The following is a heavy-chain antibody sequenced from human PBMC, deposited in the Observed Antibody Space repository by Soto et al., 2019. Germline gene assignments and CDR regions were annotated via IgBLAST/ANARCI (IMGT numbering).Heavy chain of an antibody. J-gene: IGHJ4*02. CDR2: IIPIFGTA. CDR1: GGTFSSYA. D-gene: IGHD4-17*01. Sequence: QVQLVQSGAEVKKPGSSVKVSCKASGGTFSSYAISWVRQAPGQGLEWMGGIIPIFGTANYAQKVQGRVTITADESTSTGYMEVSRLRSEDTAVYYCARERAWTDYGGNLGFDYWGQGTLVTVSS. V-gene: IGHV1-69*12. CDR3: ARERAWTDYGGNLGFDY.